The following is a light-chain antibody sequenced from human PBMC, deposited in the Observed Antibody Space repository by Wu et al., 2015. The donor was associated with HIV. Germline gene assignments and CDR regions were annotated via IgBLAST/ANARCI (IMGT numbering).Light chain of an antibody. CDR2: CI. V-gene: IGKV3-20*01. CDR3: QQYANSPLT. Sequence: VTLSTRASQSITSGVFSLGTNTNLGQAPTTRHLCCIQQGHCIPDRFTGSGSGTDFALTISRLEPDDFAVYYCQQYANSPLTFGGGTKLEIK. J-gene: IGKJ4*01. CDR1: QSITSGV.